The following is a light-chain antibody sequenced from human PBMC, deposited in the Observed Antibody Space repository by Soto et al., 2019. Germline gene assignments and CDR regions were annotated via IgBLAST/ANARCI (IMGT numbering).Light chain of an antibody. CDR2: GAS. J-gene: IGKJ5*01. CDR1: QSFSSN. Sequence: EIVLTQSPGTLSLSPGERATLSCRASQSFSSNLACYQQKPGQAPRLLIFGASTRATGIPARFSGSGSGTEFTLTISSLQSEDFAVYYCQQYNDWPPITFGQGTRLEIK. CDR3: QQYNDWPPIT. V-gene: IGKV3-15*01.